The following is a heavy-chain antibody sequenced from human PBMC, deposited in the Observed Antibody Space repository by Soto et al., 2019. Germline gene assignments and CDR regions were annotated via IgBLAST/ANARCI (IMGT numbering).Heavy chain of an antibody. J-gene: IGHJ4*02. Sequence: GGSLRLSCAASGFTFSAYAMSWVRQAPGKGLEWVSAIGSGGSDTYYADSVKGRFTISRDTSKNTVYLQMNSLTAADTAIYYSAKSFGPGSFFDYWSQGTQVTVSS. D-gene: IGHD3-3*01. CDR2: IGSGGSDT. CDR1: GFTFSAYA. CDR3: AKSFGPGSFFDY. V-gene: IGHV3-23*01.